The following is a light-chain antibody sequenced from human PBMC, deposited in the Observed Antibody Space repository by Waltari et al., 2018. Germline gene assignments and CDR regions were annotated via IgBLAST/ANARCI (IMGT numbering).Light chain of an antibody. CDR2: EVS. V-gene: IGLV2-14*01. Sequence: QSALTQPASVSGSPGQSITLPCTGTSKDVGGYNYVSWYQQHPGKAPKLMIYEVSNRPSGVSNRFSGSKSGNTASLTISGLQAEDEADYYCSSYTSSSTVVFGGGTKLTVL. CDR1: SKDVGGYNY. CDR3: SSYTSSSTVV. J-gene: IGLJ2*01.